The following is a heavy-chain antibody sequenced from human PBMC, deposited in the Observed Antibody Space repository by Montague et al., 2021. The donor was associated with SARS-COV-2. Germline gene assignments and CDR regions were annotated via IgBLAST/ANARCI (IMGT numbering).Heavy chain of an antibody. D-gene: IGHD3-10*01. CDR2: INHSGST. V-gene: IGHV4-34*01. J-gene: IGHJ6*04. CDR3: ARAPGGAYGMDV. CDR1: GGSFSGYY. Sequence: SETLSLICAVYGGSFSGYYWSWIRQPPGKGLEWIGEINHSGSTNYNPSLKSRVTISVDTSKNQFSLKLSSVTAADTAVYYCARAPGGAYGMDVWGKGTTVTVSS.